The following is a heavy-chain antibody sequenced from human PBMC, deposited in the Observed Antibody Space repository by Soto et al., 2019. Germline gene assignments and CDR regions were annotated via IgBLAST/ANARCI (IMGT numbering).Heavy chain of an antibody. CDR2: VSLTGDRT. Sequence: EVQLLESGGGLVQPGGSLRLSCVASRFDFSSYEMSWVRQAAGKGLEWVSRVSLTGDRTNYAGSVKGRFTVSRDNFKNALYLEMDSLRPDDTVIYYCARGGGYCTPTSCAIDSWGRGTPVTVSS. J-gene: IGHJ4*02. CDR1: RFDFSSYE. V-gene: IGHV3-23*01. D-gene: IGHD2-8*01. CDR3: ARGGGYCTPTSCAIDS.